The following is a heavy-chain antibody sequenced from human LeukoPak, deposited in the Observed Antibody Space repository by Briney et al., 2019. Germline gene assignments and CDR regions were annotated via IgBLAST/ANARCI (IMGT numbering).Heavy chain of an antibody. Sequence: ASVKVSCKASGYIFTRYYMHWVRQAPGQGLEWMGIINPSGGSTSHAQKFQGRVTMTRDTSMNTVYMDLSSLRSEDTAVYYCARAGNSEGGFDYWGQGTLVTVSS. D-gene: IGHD4-23*01. CDR2: INPSGGST. CDR1: GYIFTRYY. V-gene: IGHV1-46*01. J-gene: IGHJ4*02. CDR3: ARAGNSEGGFDY.